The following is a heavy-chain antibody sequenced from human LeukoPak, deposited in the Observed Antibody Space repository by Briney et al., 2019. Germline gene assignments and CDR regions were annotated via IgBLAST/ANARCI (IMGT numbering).Heavy chain of an antibody. CDR1: GGSFSSYY. D-gene: IGHD3-10*01. CDR2: INHSGST. V-gene: IGHV4-34*01. J-gene: IGHJ4*02. Sequence: SETLSLTCAVYGGSFSSYYWTWIRQPPGKGLEWIGEINHSGSTNYNPSLKSRVTISVDTSKNQFSLKLSSVTAADTAVYYCARLWFGELLGETTRDYWGQGTLVTVSS. CDR3: ARLWFGELLGETTRDY.